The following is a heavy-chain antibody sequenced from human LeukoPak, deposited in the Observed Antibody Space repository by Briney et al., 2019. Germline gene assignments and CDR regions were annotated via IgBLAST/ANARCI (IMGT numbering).Heavy chain of an antibody. J-gene: IGHJ6*03. V-gene: IGHV3-21*01. D-gene: IGHD3-22*01. CDR2: ISSSSSYI. CDR3: ARAAVNYYDSSGYYYKQDYYYMDV. Sequence: GGSLRLSCAASGFTFSSYSMNWVRQAPGKGLEWVSSISSSSSYIYYADSVRGRFTISRDNAKNSLYLQMNSLRAEDTAVYYCARAAVNYYDSSGYYYKQDYYYMDVWGKGTTVTVSS. CDR1: GFTFSSYS.